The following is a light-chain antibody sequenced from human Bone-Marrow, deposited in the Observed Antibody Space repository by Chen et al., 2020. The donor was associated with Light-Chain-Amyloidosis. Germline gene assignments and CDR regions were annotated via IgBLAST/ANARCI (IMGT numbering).Light chain of an antibody. V-gene: IGLV3-25*03. J-gene: IGLJ2*01. CDR1: DLPTKY. CDR3: QSADSSGTYEVI. CDR2: RDT. Sequence: SYVLTQPPSVSVSPGQTARITCSGDDLPTKYAYWYQQKPGQAPVLVIHRDTERPSGISERFSGSSSGTTATLTIRGVQAEDEADYHWQSADSSGTYEVIFGGGTKLTVL.